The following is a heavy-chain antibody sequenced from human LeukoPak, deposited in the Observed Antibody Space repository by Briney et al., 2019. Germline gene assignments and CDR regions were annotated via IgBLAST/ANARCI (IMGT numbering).Heavy chain of an antibody. V-gene: IGHV4-31*03. CDR1: GGSISSGGYY. CDR2: IYYSGST. J-gene: IGHJ3*02. CDR3: ARERRYCSGGSCRPRGDAFDI. Sequence: PSETLSLTCTVSGGSISSGGYYRSWIRQHPGKGLEWIGYIYYSGSTYYNPSLKSRVTISVDTSKNQFSLKLSSVTAADTAVYYCARERRYCSGGSCRPRGDAFDIWGQGTMVTVSS. D-gene: IGHD2-15*01.